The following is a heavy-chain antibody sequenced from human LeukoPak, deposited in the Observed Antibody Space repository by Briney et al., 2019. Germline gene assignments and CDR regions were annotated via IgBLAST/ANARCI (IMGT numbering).Heavy chain of an antibody. CDR1: GYIFTGYY. CDR3: ARKGRSTLDY. Sequence: ASVTVSCKTSGYIFTGYYIYWVRQAPGQGFEWIGWIDPNSGGRNYSQNFQGRVSMARDTSVSTAFMELRGLRSDDTAIYFCARKGRSTLDYWGQGTLVTLSS. D-gene: IGHD1-26*01. V-gene: IGHV1-2*02. CDR2: IDPNSGGR. J-gene: IGHJ4*02.